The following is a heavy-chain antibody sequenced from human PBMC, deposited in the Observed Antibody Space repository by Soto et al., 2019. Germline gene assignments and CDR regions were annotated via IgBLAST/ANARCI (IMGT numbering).Heavy chain of an antibody. D-gene: IGHD3-22*01. CDR2: MNPNTGYT. V-gene: IGHV1-8*01. CDR3: ARDRGPSSGYYPYWFDP. CDR1: GYTVTGYD. Sequence: ASVKVSCKASGYTVTGYDIHWVRRATGQGLEWMGWMNPNTGYTANAQKFQGRVTMTTDTSTSTAYMELRSLRSEDTAVYYCARDRGPSSGYYPYWFDPWGQGTLVTVSS. J-gene: IGHJ5*02.